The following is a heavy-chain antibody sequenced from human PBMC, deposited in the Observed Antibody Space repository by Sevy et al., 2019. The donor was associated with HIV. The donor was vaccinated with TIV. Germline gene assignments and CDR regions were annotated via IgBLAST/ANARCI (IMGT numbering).Heavy chain of an antibody. CDR1: GGSINSDN. Sequence: SETLSLTCTVSGGSINSDNWNWIRQPPGKGLEWIGYVYYTGGTNYNPSLKNRVTISVDRTKNQFSLNLTSVTAADTAVYYCARRNDFDIWGQGTMVTVSS. V-gene: IGHV4-59*08. CDR2: VYYTGGT. J-gene: IGHJ3*02. CDR3: ARRNDFDI.